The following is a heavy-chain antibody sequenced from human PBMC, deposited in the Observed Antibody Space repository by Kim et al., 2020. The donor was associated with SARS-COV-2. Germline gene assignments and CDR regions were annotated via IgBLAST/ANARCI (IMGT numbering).Heavy chain of an antibody. V-gene: IGHV4-34*01. J-gene: IGHJ4*02. CDR2: INHSGST. CDR3: ARGSSDGIAARPPFDY. D-gene: IGHD6-6*01. Sequence: SETLSLTCAVYGGSFSGYYWSWIRQPPGKGLEWIGEINHSGSTKHNPSLKSRVTISVDTLKKQVSLKLSSVTGADTALYYCARGSSDGIAARPPFDYWGQGTLVTVSS. CDR1: GGSFSGYY.